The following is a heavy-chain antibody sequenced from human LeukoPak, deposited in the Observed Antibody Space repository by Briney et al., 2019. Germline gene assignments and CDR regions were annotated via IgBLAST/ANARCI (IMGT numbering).Heavy chain of an antibody. CDR2: ISSSGSTI. J-gene: IGHJ3*02. V-gene: IGHV3-48*03. CDR3: ARDLSWGAFI. D-gene: IGHD3-16*01. Sequence: PGGSLRLSCAASGFTFSSYEMNWVRQAPGKGLEWVSYISSSGSTIYYADSLKGRFSISRDNSKNTVYLQMNSLRADDTAVYYCARDLSWGAFIWGQGTMVTVSS. CDR1: GFTFSSYE.